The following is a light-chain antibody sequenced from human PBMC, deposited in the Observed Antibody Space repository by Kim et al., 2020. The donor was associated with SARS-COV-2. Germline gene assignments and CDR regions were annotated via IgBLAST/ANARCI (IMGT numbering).Light chain of an antibody. CDR3: TGLDSVSAHPI. Sequence: SYELTQPPSVSVAPGKPARITCGENSIGLQSVHWYQQKPGQAPELVIYYDTARPSGSPERFPGSNSGNTAPRTIRRFEAGDEADYYFTGLDSVSAHPIFG. CDR1: SIGLQS. CDR2: YDT. J-gene: IGLJ2*01. V-gene: IGLV3-21*04.